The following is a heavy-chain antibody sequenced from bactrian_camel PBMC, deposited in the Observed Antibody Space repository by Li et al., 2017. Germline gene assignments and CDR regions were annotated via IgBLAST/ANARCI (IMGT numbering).Heavy chain of an antibody. J-gene: IGHJ4*01. CDR2: IDRGGAT. CDR3: AARQPCRVWLGYEDPGECNI. V-gene: IGHV3S57*01. CDR1: DFSRYY. D-gene: IGHD5*01. Sequence: HVQLVESGGGSVEAGESLRLSCVGSDFSRYYMAWFREAPGKGREGVAFIDRGGATNCAWSVKDRFTISKDNNKNTLYLQMNSLHAEDTAMYYCAARQPCRVWLGYEDPGECNIWGQGTQVTVS.